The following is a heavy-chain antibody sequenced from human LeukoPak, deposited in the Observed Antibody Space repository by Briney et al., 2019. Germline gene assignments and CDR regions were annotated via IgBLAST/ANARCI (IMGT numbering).Heavy chain of an antibody. CDR3: ARDKRYAFDD. D-gene: IGHD3-9*01. J-gene: IGHJ4*02. CDR2: ISANSGDT. CDR1: GYTFSSHG. V-gene: IGHV1-18*01. Sequence: ASVKVSCKTAGYTFSSHGISWVRQAPGQGLEWMGWISANSGDTKFAQKFQGRVTMTTETSTNTAYMELRSLRFDDTAIYYCARDKRYAFDDWGQGTLVSVSS.